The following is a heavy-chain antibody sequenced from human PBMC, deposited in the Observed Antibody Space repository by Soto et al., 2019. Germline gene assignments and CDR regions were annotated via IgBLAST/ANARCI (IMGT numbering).Heavy chain of an antibody. J-gene: IGHJ4*02. CDR3: ARDLGYIYRYALDFDY. V-gene: IGHV3-33*01. Sequence: GGSLRLSCAASGFTFSSYGMHWVRQAPGKGLEWVAVIWYDGSNKYYADSVKGRFTISRDNSKNTLYLQMNSLRAEDTAVYYCARDLGYIYRYALDFDYWGQGTLVTVSS. CDR1: GFTFSSYG. CDR2: IWYDGSNK. D-gene: IGHD5-18*01.